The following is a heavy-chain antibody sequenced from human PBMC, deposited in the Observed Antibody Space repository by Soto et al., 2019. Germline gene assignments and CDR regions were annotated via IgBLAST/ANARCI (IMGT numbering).Heavy chain of an antibody. CDR1: GFTFSSYG. Sequence: GGSLRLSCAASGFTFSSYGMRWVRQAPGKGLEWVAVIWYDGSNKYYADSVKGRFTISSDDAKNTLYLQMNSLKNEDTAVYYCTTETQHYYGMDVWGQGTTVTVSS. CDR3: TTETQHYYGMDV. V-gene: IGHV3-33*01. CDR2: IWYDGSNK. J-gene: IGHJ6*02.